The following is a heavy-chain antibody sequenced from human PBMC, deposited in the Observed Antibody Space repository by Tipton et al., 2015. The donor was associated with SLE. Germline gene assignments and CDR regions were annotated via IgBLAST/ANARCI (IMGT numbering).Heavy chain of an antibody. CDR3: AKVTEGALYDSSAFDI. J-gene: IGHJ3*02. D-gene: IGHD3-22*01. CDR1: GGSISSGDYY. V-gene: IGHV4-30-4*01. Sequence: TLSLTCTVSGGSISSGDYYWSWIRQPPGKGLEWIGYIYYSGSTYYNPSLKSRVTISVDTSKNQFSLKLSSVTAADTAVYYCAKVTEGALYDSSAFDIWGQGTMVTVSS. CDR2: IYYSGST.